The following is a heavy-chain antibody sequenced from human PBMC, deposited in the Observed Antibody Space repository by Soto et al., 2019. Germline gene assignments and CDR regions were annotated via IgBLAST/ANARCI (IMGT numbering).Heavy chain of an antibody. Sequence: QPGGSLRLSCEASGFAIRSNAIHWVRQAPGKGLEWVAVISFEGSYEYYADSVKGRFTVSRDNSKNTVSLQMDSLTGEDSALYYCVRAAGIAAAGSSQGVLWGQGTLVTVSS. CDR2: ISFEGSYE. J-gene: IGHJ4*02. CDR1: GFAIRSNA. D-gene: IGHD6-13*01. CDR3: VRAAGIAAAGSSQGVL. V-gene: IGHV3-30*04.